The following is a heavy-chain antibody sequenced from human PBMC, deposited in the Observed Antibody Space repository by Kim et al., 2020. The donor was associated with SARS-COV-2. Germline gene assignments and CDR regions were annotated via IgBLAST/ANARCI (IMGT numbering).Heavy chain of an antibody. CDR3: ARTPGAGVAAKTLYYFDY. CDR1: GFTFSSYS. J-gene: IGHJ4*02. D-gene: IGHD6-19*01. V-gene: IGHV3-21*01. CDR2: ISSSSSYI. Sequence: GGSLRLSCAASGFTFSSYSMNWVRQAPGKGLEWVSSISSSSSYIYYADSVKGRFTISRDNAKNSLYLQMNSLRAEDTAVYYCARTPGAGVAAKTLYYFDYWGQGTLVTVSS.